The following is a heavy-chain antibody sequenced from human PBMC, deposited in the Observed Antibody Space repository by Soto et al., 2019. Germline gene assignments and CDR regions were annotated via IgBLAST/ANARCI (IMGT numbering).Heavy chain of an antibody. J-gene: IGHJ6*02. D-gene: IGHD1-7*01. V-gene: IGHV3-30*14. CDR1: GFTFSSYA. CDR3: RWDRGVGEVVPAATAYNWNYDGSYYYYYGMDV. Sequence: QVQLVESGGGVVQPGRSLRLSCAASGFTFSSYAMHWVRQAPGKGLEWVAVISYDGSNKYYADSVKSRFTMSRDNSNTTLERHMYSLFVGQLVVYCSRWDRGVGEVVPAATAYNWNYDGSYYYYYGMDVWVHGTTVTVS. CDR2: ISYDGSNK.